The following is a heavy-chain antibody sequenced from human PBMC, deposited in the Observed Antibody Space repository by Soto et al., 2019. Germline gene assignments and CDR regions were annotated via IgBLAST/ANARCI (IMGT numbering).Heavy chain of an antibody. D-gene: IGHD6-6*01. V-gene: IGHV4-31*03. CDR3: ARDIESLGSSHFYYYYGMDV. J-gene: IGHJ6*02. Sequence: QVQLQESGPGLVKPSQTLSLTCTVSGGSISSGGYYWSWIRQHPGKGLEWIGYIYYSGSTYYNPSLKSRVTISGDTSKNQFALKLSSVTAADTAVYYCARDIESLGSSHFYYYYGMDVWGQGTTVTVSS. CDR2: IYYSGST. CDR1: GGSISSGGYY.